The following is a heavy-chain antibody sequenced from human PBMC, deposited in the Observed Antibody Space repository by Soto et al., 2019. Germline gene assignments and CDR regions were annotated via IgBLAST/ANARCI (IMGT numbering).Heavy chain of an antibody. CDR3: ATLAYCGGDCYPLDY. Sequence: QVQLVQSGAEVKKPGASVKVSCKASGYTFTSYDINWVRQATGQGLEWMGWMNPNSGNTGYAQKFKGSVTMTRNTSTSTAYMELSSLRCEAAAVYYCATLAYCGGDCYPLDYWGQGTLVTVSS. V-gene: IGHV1-8*01. CDR1: GYTFTSYD. D-gene: IGHD2-21*02. J-gene: IGHJ4*02. CDR2: MNPNSGNT.